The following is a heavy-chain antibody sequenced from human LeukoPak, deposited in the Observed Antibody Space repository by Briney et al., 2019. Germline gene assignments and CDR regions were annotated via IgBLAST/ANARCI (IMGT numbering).Heavy chain of an antibody. CDR1: GFSLSTSGVG. CDR2: IYWDDDK. Sequence: SGPTLVNPTQPLTLTCTFSGFSLSTSGVGVGWIRQPPGKALEWLALIYWDDDKRYSPSLKSRLTITKDTSKNQVVLTMTNMDPVDTATYYCARRYCSGGSCYLDYWGQGTLVTVSS. CDR3: ARRYCSGGSCYLDY. D-gene: IGHD2-15*01. V-gene: IGHV2-5*02. J-gene: IGHJ4*02.